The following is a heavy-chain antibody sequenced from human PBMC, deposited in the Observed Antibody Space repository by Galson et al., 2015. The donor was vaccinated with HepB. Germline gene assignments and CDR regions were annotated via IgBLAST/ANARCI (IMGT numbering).Heavy chain of an antibody. J-gene: IGHJ6*02. CDR2: ISGSGGST. Sequence: SLRLSCAASGFTFSSYAMSWVRQAPGKGLEWVSAISGSGGSTYYADSVKGRFTISRDNSKNTLYLQMNSLRAEDTAVYYCANHLPPRIYYYYYGMDVWGQGTTVTVSS. D-gene: IGHD2-15*01. CDR1: GFTFSSYA. V-gene: IGHV3-23*01. CDR3: ANHLPPRIYYYYYGMDV.